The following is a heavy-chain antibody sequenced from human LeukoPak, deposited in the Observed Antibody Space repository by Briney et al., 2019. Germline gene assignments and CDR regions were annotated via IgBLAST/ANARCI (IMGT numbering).Heavy chain of an antibody. V-gene: IGHV1-18*01. CDR3: ARDVTIFGVMPTFDY. Sequence: ASVKVSCKASGYTFTSYGISWVRQAPGQGLEWMGWISAYNGNTNYAQKLQGRVTMTTDTSTSTAYMELRSLRSDDTAVYYCARDVTIFGVMPTFDYWGQGTLVTVSS. D-gene: IGHD3-3*01. CDR1: GYTFTSYG. J-gene: IGHJ4*02. CDR2: ISAYNGNT.